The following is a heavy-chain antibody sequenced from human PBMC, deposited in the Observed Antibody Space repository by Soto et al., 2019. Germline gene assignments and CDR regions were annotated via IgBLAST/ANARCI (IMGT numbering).Heavy chain of an antibody. J-gene: IGHJ4*02. Sequence: QVQLVQSGAEVKKPGSSVKVSCKASGGTFSSYTISWVRQAPGQGLEWMGRIIPILGIANYAQKFQGRVTSTADKSTSTAYMELSSLRSEDTAVYYCAIEALTKRYYFDYWGQGTLVTVSS. CDR2: IIPILGIA. CDR1: GGTFSSYT. CDR3: AIEALTKRYYFDY. V-gene: IGHV1-69*02.